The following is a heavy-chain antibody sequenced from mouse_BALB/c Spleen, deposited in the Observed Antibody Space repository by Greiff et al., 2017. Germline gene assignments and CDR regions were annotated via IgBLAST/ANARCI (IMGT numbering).Heavy chain of an antibody. CDR2: IRNKANGYTT. V-gene: IGHV7-3*02. CDR3: ARALLYYYAMDY. Sequence: EVNLVESGGGLVQPGGSLRLSCATSGFTFTDYYMSWVRQPPGKALEWLGFIRNKANGYTTEYSASVKGRFTISRDNSQSILYLQMNTLRAEDSATYYCARALLYYYAMDYWGQGTSVTVSS. CDR1: GFTFTDYY. D-gene: IGHD2-10*01. J-gene: IGHJ4*01.